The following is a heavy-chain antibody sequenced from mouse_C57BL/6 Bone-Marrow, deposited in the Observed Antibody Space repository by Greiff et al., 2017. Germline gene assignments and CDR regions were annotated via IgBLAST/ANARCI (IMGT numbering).Heavy chain of an antibody. CDR3: ARKDDGCYGGYFDY. D-gene: IGHD2-3*01. CDR2: IWSGGST. CDR1: GFSLTSYG. Sequence: VQLQQSGPGLVQPSQSLSITCTVSGFSLTSYGVHWVRQSPGKGLEWLGVIWSGGSTDYNAAFISRLSISKDNSKSQVFFKMNSLQADDTAIYYWARKDDGCYGGYFDYGGQGTTLTVSS. V-gene: IGHV2-2*01. J-gene: IGHJ2*01.